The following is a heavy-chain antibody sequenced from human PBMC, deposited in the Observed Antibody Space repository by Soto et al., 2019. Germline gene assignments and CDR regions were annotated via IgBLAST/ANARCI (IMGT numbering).Heavy chain of an antibody. J-gene: IGHJ4*02. CDR3: ARQGIAVQYDY. CDR1: GLTFRSYG. D-gene: IGHD6-19*01. CDR2: ISYDGSNK. Sequence: LRLSCAVSGLTFRSYGMHWVRQAPGKGLEWVAVISYDGSNKYYADSVKGHVTISADKSISTAYLQWSSLKASDTAMYYCARQGIAVQYDYWGQGTLVTVSS. V-gene: IGHV3-30*03.